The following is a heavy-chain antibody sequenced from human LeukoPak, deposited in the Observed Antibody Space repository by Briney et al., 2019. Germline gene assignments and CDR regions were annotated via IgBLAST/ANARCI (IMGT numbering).Heavy chain of an antibody. D-gene: IGHD3-10*01. V-gene: IGHV1-8*01. Sequence: GASVKVSCKASGYTFTSYDINWVRQATGQGLEWRGWMNPNSGNTGYAQKFQGRVTMTRNTSISTAYMELSSLRSEDTAVYYCARGRNSMVRGVIITEDYWGQGTLVTVSS. CDR2: MNPNSGNT. J-gene: IGHJ4*02. CDR1: GYTFTSYD. CDR3: ARGRNSMVRGVIITEDY.